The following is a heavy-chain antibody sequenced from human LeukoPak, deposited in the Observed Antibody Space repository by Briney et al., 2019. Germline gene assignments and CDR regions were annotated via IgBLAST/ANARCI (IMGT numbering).Heavy chain of an antibody. CDR1: GGSISSSSYY. J-gene: IGHJ4*02. D-gene: IGHD3-22*01. CDR3: ASENTHNYYDSSGYPNYFDY. CDR2: IYYSGST. Sequence: SETLSLTCTVSGGSISSSSYYWGWIRQPPGKGLEWIGSIYYSGSTYYNPSLKSRVTISVDTSKNQFSLKLSSVTAADTAVYYCASENTHNYYDSSGYPNYFDYWGQGTLVTVSS. V-gene: IGHV4-39*01.